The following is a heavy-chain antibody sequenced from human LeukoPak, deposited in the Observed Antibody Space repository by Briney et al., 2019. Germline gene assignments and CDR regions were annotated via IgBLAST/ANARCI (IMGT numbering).Heavy chain of an antibody. CDR2: IRYDGSNK. D-gene: IGHD1-7*01. V-gene: IGHV3-30*02. Sequence: GGSLRLSCAASGFTFSSYGMHWVRQAPGKGLEWVAFIRYDGSNKYYADSVKGRFTISRDNSKNTLYLQMNSLRAEDTAVYYCAKAAGTRNYYFDYWGQGTLVTVSS. CDR3: AKAAGTRNYYFDY. CDR1: GFTFSSYG. J-gene: IGHJ4*02.